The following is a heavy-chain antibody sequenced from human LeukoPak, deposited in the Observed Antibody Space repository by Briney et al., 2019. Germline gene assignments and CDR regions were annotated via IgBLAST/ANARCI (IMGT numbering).Heavy chain of an antibody. J-gene: IGHJ2*01. CDR3: ARARVVHYNFRSGLHWYFDV. D-gene: IGHD3-3*01. CDR1: GFSISSGHY. Sequence: PSETLSLTCAVSGFSISSGHYWAWIRRSPGEGLEWIGAISHSGNTYYNSSLKSRLAVSVDPSRNHFSLNLSSLTAADTAVYHCARARVVHYNFRSGLHWYFDVWGRGTLVTVSS. CDR2: ISHSGNT. V-gene: IGHV4-38-2*01.